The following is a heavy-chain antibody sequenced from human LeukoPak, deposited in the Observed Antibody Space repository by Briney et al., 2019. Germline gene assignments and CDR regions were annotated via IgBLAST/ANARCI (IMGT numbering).Heavy chain of an antibody. Sequence: GGSLRLSCAASGFTVSTNYMSWVRQAPGKGLEWVSAISGSGGSTYYADSVKGRFTISRDNSKNTLYLQMNSLRAEDTAVYHCANRGRIAAAGQFDYWGRGTLVTVSS. J-gene: IGHJ4*02. D-gene: IGHD6-13*01. CDR3: ANRGRIAAAGQFDY. CDR1: GFTVSTNY. CDR2: ISGSGGST. V-gene: IGHV3-23*01.